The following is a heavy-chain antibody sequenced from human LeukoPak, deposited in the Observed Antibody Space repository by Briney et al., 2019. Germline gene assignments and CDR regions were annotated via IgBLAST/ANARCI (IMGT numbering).Heavy chain of an antibody. Sequence: SETLSLTCTVSGYSISSGYYWGWIRQPPGKGLEWIGYIYYSGSTNYNPSLKSRVTISVDTSKNQFSLKLSSVTAADTAVYYCARDLRSGIAAADYYYMDVWGKGTTVTISS. CDR3: ARDLRSGIAAADYYYMDV. CDR2: IYYSGST. V-gene: IGHV4-61*01. J-gene: IGHJ6*03. CDR1: GYSISSGYY. D-gene: IGHD6-13*01.